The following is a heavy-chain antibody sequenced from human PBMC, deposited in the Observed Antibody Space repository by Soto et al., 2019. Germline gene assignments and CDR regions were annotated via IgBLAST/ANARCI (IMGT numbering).Heavy chain of an antibody. Sequence: QLQLVEFGGGVAQPGGSLRLSCTASGFTFSRHGMLWARQAPGKGLEWVALIWYDGTRGSYADFARGRFTISRDNFASTLYLQMNSLRAEDTAVYYCARDISFGAYDLWGQGTLVTVSS. CDR1: GFTFSRHG. CDR2: IWYDGTRG. CDR3: ARDISFGAYDL. D-gene: IGHD3-10*01. J-gene: IGHJ5*02. V-gene: IGHV3-33*02.